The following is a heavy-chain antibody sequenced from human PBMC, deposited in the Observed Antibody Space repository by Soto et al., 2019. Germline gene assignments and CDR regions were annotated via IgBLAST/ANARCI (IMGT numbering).Heavy chain of an antibody. CDR3: ASIDVYGEYVSWFDP. CDR1: GFTFSSYA. V-gene: IGHV3-23*01. D-gene: IGHD4-17*01. J-gene: IGHJ5*02. Sequence: EVQLLESGGGLVQPGGSLRLSCAASGFTFSSYAMSWVRQAPGKGLEWVSAISGSGGSTYYADSVKGRFTISRDNSKNTLYLQMNSMRAEDTAVYYCASIDVYGEYVSWFDPWGQGTLVTVSS. CDR2: ISGSGGST.